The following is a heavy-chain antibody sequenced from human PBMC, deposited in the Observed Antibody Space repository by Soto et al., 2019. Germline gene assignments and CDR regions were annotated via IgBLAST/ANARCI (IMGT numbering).Heavy chain of an antibody. CDR1: GYTFSNFG. D-gene: IGHD5-18*01. CDR2: ISGYNGNT. V-gene: IGHV1-18*01. Sequence: GASVKVSCKASGYTFSNFGLSWVRQAPGQGLEWMGWISGYNGNTNSAQKFQGRVTMTTDTSTSTAYMEVRSLTSDDTAVYYCARDKGYGFGWSSSSGMDVWGQGTTVTVPS. J-gene: IGHJ6*02. CDR3: ARDKGYGFGWSSSSGMDV.